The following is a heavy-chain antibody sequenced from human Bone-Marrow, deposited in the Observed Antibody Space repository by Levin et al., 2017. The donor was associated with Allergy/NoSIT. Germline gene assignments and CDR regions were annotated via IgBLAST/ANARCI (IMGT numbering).Heavy chain of an antibody. Sequence: SCAASGFTFISYEMNWVRLAPGKGLEWASYISSSGSTIYYADSVKGRFTISRDNAKNSLYLQMHSLRAEDTAVYYCARDRASVNDYWGQGTLVTVSS. CDR1: GFTFISYE. J-gene: IGHJ4*02. V-gene: IGHV3-48*03. CDR3: ARDRASVNDY. CDR2: ISSSGSTI.